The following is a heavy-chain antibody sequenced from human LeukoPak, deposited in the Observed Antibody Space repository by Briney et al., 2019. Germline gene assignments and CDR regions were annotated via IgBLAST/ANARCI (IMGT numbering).Heavy chain of an antibody. CDR3: ARGGLRRPYNCFDP. Sequence: ASVKVSCKASGYTFTSDGISWVRQAPGQGLEWMGWISAYNGNTNYAQKLQGRVTMTTDTSTSTAYMELRSLRSDDTAAYYCARGGLRRPYNCFDPWGQGTLVTVSS. CDR1: GYTFTSDG. V-gene: IGHV1-18*01. D-gene: IGHD3-16*01. J-gene: IGHJ5*02. CDR2: ISAYNGNT.